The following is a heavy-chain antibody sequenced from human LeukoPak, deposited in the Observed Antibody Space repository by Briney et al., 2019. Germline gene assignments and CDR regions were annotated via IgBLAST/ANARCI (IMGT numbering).Heavy chain of an antibody. CDR1: GGTFSSYA. CDR3: ALLVTAKPNYFDY. V-gene: IGHV1-69*01. J-gene: IGHJ4*02. Sequence: SVKVSCKASGGTFSSYAISWVRQAPGQGLEWMGGIIPIFGTANYAQKFQGRVTITADESTSTAYMELSSLRSEDTAVYYCALLVTAKPNYFDYWGQGTLVTVSS. D-gene: IGHD2-21*02. CDR2: IIPIFGTA.